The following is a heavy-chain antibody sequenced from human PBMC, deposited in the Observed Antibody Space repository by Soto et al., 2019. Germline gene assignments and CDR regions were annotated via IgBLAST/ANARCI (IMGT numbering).Heavy chain of an antibody. J-gene: IGHJ3*02. V-gene: IGHV4-39*01. D-gene: IGHD4-17*01. CDR1: GGSISSSSYY. CDR2: IYYSGST. Sequence: QLQLQESGPGLVKPSETLSLTSTVSGGSISSSSYYWGWIRQPPGKGLEWIGSIYYSGSTYYNPSLKSRVTISVDTSKNQFSLKLSSVTAADTAVYYCAITWRQGDDYGDLDAFDIWGQGTMVTVSS. CDR3: AITWRQGDDYGDLDAFDI.